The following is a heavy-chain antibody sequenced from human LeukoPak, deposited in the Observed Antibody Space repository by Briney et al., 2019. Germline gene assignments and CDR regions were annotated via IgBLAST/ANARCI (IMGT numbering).Heavy chain of an antibody. CDR3: ARGASIVAHDY. Sequence: PSETLSLTCTVSGDSISSHYWSWIRQPPGKGLEWIGCIYYSGSTNYNPSLKSRVTISVDTSKKQFSLKLSSVTAADTAVYYCARGASIVAHDYWGQGTVVTVSS. CDR2: IYYSGST. CDR1: GDSISSHY. J-gene: IGHJ4*02. V-gene: IGHV4-59*11. D-gene: IGHD5-12*01.